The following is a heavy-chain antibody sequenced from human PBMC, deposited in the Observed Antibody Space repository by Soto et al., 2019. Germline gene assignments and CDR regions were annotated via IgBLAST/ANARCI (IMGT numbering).Heavy chain of an antibody. V-gene: IGHV4-39*01. J-gene: IGHJ4*02. CDR1: GGSISSSSYY. Sequence: SESLSLTCAVSGGSISSSSYYWGWIRQPPGKGLEWIGSIYYSGSTYYTPSLQSRVAISVDTSKNQFSLKLNSVTAADTAVYYCARRTVNIRTFYSGLKTHCFDYWGQGTLVTVSS. D-gene: IGHD6-19*01. CDR2: IYYSGST. CDR3: ARRTVNIRTFYSGLKTHCFDY.